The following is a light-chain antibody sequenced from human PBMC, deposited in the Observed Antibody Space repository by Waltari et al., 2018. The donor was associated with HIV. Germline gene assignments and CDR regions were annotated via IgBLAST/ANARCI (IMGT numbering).Light chain of an antibody. J-gene: IGLJ2*01. CDR2: EVT. CDR1: NGDISDYNY. Sequence: QSALTQSPSASGSPGQSVNISCTGANGDISDYNYVSWYQQHSDRPPKLIIFEVTRRPSGVPDRFAGSKSGNTASLFVSGLQPEDEATYCCSSFAGTHKLFGGGTKLTVL. CDR3: SSFAGTHKL. V-gene: IGLV2-8*01.